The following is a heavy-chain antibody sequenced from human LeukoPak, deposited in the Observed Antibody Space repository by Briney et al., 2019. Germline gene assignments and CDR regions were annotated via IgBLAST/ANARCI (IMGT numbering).Heavy chain of an antibody. V-gene: IGHV4-4*07. CDR3: ARDKRAAVLTDDAFDI. Sequence: SETLSLTCTVSGGSISSYYWSWIRQPAGKGLEWIGRIYTSGSTNYNPSLKSRATMSVDTSKNQFSLKLSSVTAADTAVYYCARDKRAAVLTDDAFDIWGQGTMVTVSS. J-gene: IGHJ3*02. CDR2: IYTSGST. D-gene: IGHD3-9*01. CDR1: GGSISSYY.